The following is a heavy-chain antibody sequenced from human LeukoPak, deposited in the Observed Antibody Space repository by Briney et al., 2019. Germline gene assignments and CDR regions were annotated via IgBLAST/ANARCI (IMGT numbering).Heavy chain of an antibody. V-gene: IGHV4-34*01. Sequence: SETLSLTCAVYGGSFSGYYWSWIRQPPGKGLEWIGEINHSGSTNYNPSLKSRVTISVDTSKNQFSLKLSSVTAADTAVYYCARGRREYYDYVWGSYRSNDAFDIWGQGTMVTVSS. D-gene: IGHD3-16*02. J-gene: IGHJ3*02. CDR3: ARGRREYYDYVWGSYRSNDAFDI. CDR2: INHSGST. CDR1: GGSFSGYY.